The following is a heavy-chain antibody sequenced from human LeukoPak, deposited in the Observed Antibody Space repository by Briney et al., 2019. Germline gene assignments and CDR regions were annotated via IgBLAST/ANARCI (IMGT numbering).Heavy chain of an antibody. CDR2: ISGSGGST. CDR3: AKGPAGYYGSGSYPRG. D-gene: IGHD3-10*01. Sequence: GGSLRLSCAASGFTFSSYAMSWVRQAPGKGLEWVSAISGSGGSTYYADSVKVRFTISRDNSKNTLYLQMNSLRAEDTAVYYCAKGPAGYYGSGSYPRGWGQGTLVTVSS. V-gene: IGHV3-23*01. J-gene: IGHJ4*02. CDR1: GFTFSSYA.